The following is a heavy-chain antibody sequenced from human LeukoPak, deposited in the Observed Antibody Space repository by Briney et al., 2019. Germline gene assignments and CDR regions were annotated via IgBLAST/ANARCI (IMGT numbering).Heavy chain of an antibody. V-gene: IGHV1-8*01. D-gene: IGHD6-6*01. Sequence: ASVKVCCKASGYTFTSYEINGVREAGGEGLEGRGWMNSDSGNTAYAQKFQRRVTMPSNTPIRTAYMELSRLRSDDTAVYYCARGVAIAARPSDYWGQGTLVTVSS. CDR1: GYTFTSYE. CDR2: MNSDSGNT. J-gene: IGHJ4*02. CDR3: ARGVAIAARPSDY.